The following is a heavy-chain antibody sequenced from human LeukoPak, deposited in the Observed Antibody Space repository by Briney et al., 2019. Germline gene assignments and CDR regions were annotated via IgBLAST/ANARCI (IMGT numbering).Heavy chain of an antibody. V-gene: IGHV1-69*13. CDR1: GGTFSSYA. D-gene: IGHD4-11*01. CDR2: IIPIFGTA. CDR3: ARFDFSNTLGGDY. Sequence: SVKVSCKASGGTFSSYAISWVRQAPGQGLEWMGGIIPIFGTANYAQKFQGRVTITADESTSTAYMELSSLRSEDTAVYYCARFDFSNTLGGDYWGQGTLVTVSS. J-gene: IGHJ4*02.